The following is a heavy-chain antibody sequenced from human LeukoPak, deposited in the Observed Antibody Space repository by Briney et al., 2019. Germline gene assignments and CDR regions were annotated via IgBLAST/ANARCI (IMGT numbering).Heavy chain of an antibody. J-gene: IGHJ6*02. Sequence: PGGSLRLSCAASGFTFSSYEMNWVRQAPGKGLEWVSYISSSGSTIYYADSVKGRFTISRDNAKNSLYLQMNSLRAEDTAVYYCARGIAISAGIGACYYYGMDVWGQGTTVTVSS. CDR2: ISSSGSTI. CDR3: ARGIAISAGIGACYYYGMDV. CDR1: GFTFSSYE. D-gene: IGHD2-21*01. V-gene: IGHV3-48*03.